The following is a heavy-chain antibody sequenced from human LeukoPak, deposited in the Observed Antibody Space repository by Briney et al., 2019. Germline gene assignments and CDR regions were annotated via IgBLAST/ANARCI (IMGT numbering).Heavy chain of an antibody. J-gene: IGHJ5*02. CDR3: ARGYYDFWSGYYIVWFDP. CDR1: GGSFSGYY. D-gene: IGHD3-3*01. CDR2: INHSGST. Sequence: SETLSLTCAVYGGSFSGYYWSWIRQPPGKGLEWIGEINHSGSTNYNPSHKSRVTISVDTSKNQFSLKLSSVTAADTAVYYCARGYYDFWSGYYIVWFDPWGQGTLVTVSS. V-gene: IGHV4-34*01.